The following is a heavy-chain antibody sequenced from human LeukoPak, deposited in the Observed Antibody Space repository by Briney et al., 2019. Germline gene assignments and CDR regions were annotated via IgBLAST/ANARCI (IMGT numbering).Heavy chain of an antibody. J-gene: IGHJ4*02. CDR3: ARPYSDYDFDLDY. D-gene: IGHD5-12*01. CDR2: ISSSGSTI. Sequence: PGGSLRLSCAASGFTFSDYYMSWIRQAPGKGLEWVSYISSSGSTIYYADSVKGRFTISRDNAKNSLYLQMNSPRVEDTAVYYCARPYSDYDFDLDYWGQGTLVTVSS. V-gene: IGHV3-11*01. CDR1: GFTFSDYY.